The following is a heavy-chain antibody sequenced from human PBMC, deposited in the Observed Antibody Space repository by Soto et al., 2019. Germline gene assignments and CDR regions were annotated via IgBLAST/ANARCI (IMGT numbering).Heavy chain of an antibody. V-gene: IGHV4-30-4*01. CDR2: IYYSGST. CDR3: AREEVATIMLGYYYYYGMDV. J-gene: IGHJ6*02. CDR1: GGSISSGDYY. D-gene: IGHD5-12*01. Sequence: SETLSLTCTVSGGSISSGDYYWSWIRQPPGKGLEWIGYIYYSGSTYYNPSLKSRVTISVDTSKNQFSLKLSSVTAADTAVYYCAREEVATIMLGYYYYYGMDVWGQGTTVTVSS.